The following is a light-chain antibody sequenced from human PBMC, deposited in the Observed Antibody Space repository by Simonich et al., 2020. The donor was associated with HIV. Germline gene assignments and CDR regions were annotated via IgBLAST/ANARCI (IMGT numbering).Light chain of an antibody. J-gene: IGKJ2*01. CDR1: QGINSA. CDR3: QPYDNLRH. V-gene: IGKV1-33*01. Sequence: IQLTQSPSSLSASVGDRVTITCRASQGINSALAWYQQKPVKAPKLLIYAASNLETGVPSRFRGSRSGTDFTFSIRRLQTEDIATHYCQPYDNLRHFGQGTKLAI. CDR2: AAS.